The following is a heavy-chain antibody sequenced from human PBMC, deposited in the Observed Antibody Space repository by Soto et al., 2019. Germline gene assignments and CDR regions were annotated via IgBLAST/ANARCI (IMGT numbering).Heavy chain of an antibody. CDR1: GGSFSGYY. Sequence: SETLSLTCAVYGGSFSGYYWSWIRQPPGKGLEWIGEINHSGSTNYNPSLKSRVTISVDTSKNQFSLKLSSVTAADTAVYYCARGPGGTMVRGVIRHWGQGTLVTVSS. D-gene: IGHD3-10*01. J-gene: IGHJ4*02. CDR2: INHSGST. CDR3: ARGPGGTMVRGVIRH. V-gene: IGHV4-34*01.